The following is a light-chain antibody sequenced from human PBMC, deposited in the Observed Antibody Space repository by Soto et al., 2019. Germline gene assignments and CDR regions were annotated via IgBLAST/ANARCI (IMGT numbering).Light chain of an antibody. V-gene: IGLV2-14*01. CDR2: HVS. CDR1: SSDVPGYNF. CDR3: SSYTSSSTYV. Sequence: LTQPASVSGSPGQSITISCTGSSSDVPGYNFVSWYQQHPGKAPKLMIYHVSNRPSGISNRFSGSKSGNTASLTISGLQAEDEADYYCSSYTSSSTYVFGTGTKVTVL. J-gene: IGLJ1*01.